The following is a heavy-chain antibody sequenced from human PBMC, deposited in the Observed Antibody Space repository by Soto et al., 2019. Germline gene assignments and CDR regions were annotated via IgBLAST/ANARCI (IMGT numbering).Heavy chain of an antibody. Sequence: PSGTLSLTCTVSGGSISSSGYYWGWIRQPPGKGLEWIGSIYYSGSTYYNPSLKSRVTISVDTSKNQFSLKLSSVTAADTAVYYCASLAAGPGLLGYWGQGTLVPVSS. CDR3: ASLAAGPGLLGY. J-gene: IGHJ4*02. V-gene: IGHV4-39*01. D-gene: IGHD6-13*01. CDR2: IYYSGST. CDR1: GGSISSSGYY.